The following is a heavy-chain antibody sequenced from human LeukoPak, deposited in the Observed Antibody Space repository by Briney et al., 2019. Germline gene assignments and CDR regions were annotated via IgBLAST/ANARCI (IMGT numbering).Heavy chain of an antibody. Sequence: SETLSPTCTVSGGSISSYYWSWIRQPPGKGLEGIGYIYYSGSTNYNPSLKRRVTISVHTSKHQFSLKLSSVTAADTAVYYCARGGGNYYYYMDVWGKGTTVTVSS. J-gene: IGHJ6*03. CDR3: ARGGGNYYYYMDV. CDR2: IYYSGST. CDR1: GGSISSYY. V-gene: IGHV4-59*01. D-gene: IGHD2-15*01.